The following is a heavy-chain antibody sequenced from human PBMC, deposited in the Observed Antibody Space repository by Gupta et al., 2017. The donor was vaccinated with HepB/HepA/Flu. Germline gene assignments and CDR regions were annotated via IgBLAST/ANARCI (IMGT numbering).Heavy chain of an antibody. Sequence: QVQLQQSGPGLVKPSQTLSLTCAISGDSVSSNSAAWNWIRQSPSRGLEWLGRTYYRSKWYNDYAVSVKSRITSNPDTSKNQVSLQLKSVTPEDAAIYYCARLDGYNHYWGQGTLVTGSS. CDR1: GDSVSSNSAA. CDR3: ARLDGYNHY. V-gene: IGHV6-1*01. CDR2: TYYRSKWYN. D-gene: IGHD5-24*01. J-gene: IGHJ4*02.